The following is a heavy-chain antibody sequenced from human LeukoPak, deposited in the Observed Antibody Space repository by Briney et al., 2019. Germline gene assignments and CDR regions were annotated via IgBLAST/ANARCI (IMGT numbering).Heavy chain of an antibody. Sequence: GGSLRLSCAASGFSFSSYGMHWVRQAPGKGLEWVAVIWYDGSKKYYADSVKGRFIISRDNAKNTVFLQMNSLRAEDTAVYYCAGGRGSYGLWDTWGQGTLVSVSS. D-gene: IGHD3-16*01. V-gene: IGHV3-33*03. J-gene: IGHJ5*02. CDR1: GFSFSSYG. CDR3: AGGRGSYGLWDT. CDR2: IWYDGSKK.